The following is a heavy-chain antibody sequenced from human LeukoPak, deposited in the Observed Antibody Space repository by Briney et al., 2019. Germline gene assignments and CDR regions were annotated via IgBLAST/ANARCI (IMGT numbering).Heavy chain of an antibody. V-gene: IGHV4-4*09. CDR3: ARHPRRARVRYYFDY. D-gene: IGHD3-3*01. Sequence: SETLSLTCTGSGGSISSYYWSWIRQPPGKGLECIGYIYTSGSTNYNPSLKSRVTISVDTSKNQFSLKLSSVTAADTAVYYCARHPRRARVRYYFDYWGQGTRVTVSS. CDR1: GGSISSYY. CDR2: IYTSGST. J-gene: IGHJ4*02.